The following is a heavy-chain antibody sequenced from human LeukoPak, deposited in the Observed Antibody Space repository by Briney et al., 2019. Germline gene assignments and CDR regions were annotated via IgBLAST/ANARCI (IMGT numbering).Heavy chain of an antibody. V-gene: IGHV3-23*01. CDR2: ISGSGDIT. Sequence: GGSLRLSCAASGFTFSSHGMTWVRQAPGKGLEWVSGISGSGDITYYADSVKGRFTFSRDNSKNTLYLQMNSLRAEDTAIYYCAKGESSGGTCYCGSDYWGQGTLVTVSS. D-gene: IGHD2-15*01. CDR1: GFTFSSHG. CDR3: AKGESSGGTCYCGSDY. J-gene: IGHJ4*02.